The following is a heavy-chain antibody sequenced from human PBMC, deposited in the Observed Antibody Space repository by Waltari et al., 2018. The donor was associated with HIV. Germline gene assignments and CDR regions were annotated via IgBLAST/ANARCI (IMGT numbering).Heavy chain of an antibody. CDR3: ARGTMSPPLDY. CDR1: GYSISSGYY. D-gene: IGHD3-3*01. CDR2: IYHSGST. J-gene: IGHJ4*02. Sequence: QVQLQESGPGLVKPSETLSLTCAVSGYSISSGYYWGWIRQPPGKGREWIGSIYHSGSTYYNPSLKSRVTISVDTSKNQFSLKLSSVTAADTAVYYCARGTMSPPLDYWGQGTLVTVSS. V-gene: IGHV4-38-2*01.